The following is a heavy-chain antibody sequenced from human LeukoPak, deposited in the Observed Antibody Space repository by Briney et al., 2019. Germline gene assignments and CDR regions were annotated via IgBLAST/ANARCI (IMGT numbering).Heavy chain of an antibody. CDR3: ATDRGRYSHPGDFDC. CDR2: FDPEDGET. D-gene: IGHD5-18*01. Sequence: ASVKVSCKVSGYTLTELSMHWVRQAPGKGLEWMGGFDPEDGETIYAQKFQGRVTMTEDTSTDTAYMELSSLRSEDTAVYYCATDRGRYSHPGDFDCWGQGTLVTVSS. CDR1: GYTLTELS. V-gene: IGHV1-24*01. J-gene: IGHJ4*02.